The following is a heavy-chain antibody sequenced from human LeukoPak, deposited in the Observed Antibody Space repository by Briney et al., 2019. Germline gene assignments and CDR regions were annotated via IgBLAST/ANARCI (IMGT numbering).Heavy chain of an antibody. J-gene: IGHJ4*02. CDR1: GFTFSSYS. Sequence: PGGSLRLSCAASGFTFSSYSMNWVRQAPGKGLEWVSSISSSSSYIYYADSVKGRFTISRDNAKNSLYLQMNSLRAEDTAVYYCAREEGVARYYFDYWGQGTLVTVSS. CDR2: ISSSSSYI. CDR3: AREEGVARYYFDY. D-gene: IGHD2-15*01. V-gene: IGHV3-21*01.